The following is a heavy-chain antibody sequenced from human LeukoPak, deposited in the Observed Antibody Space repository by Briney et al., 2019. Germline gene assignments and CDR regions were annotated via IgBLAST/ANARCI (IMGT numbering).Heavy chain of an antibody. V-gene: IGHV1-69*04. Sequence: WASVKVSCKASGGTFSSYTISWVRQAPGQGLEWMGRIIPILGIANYAQKFQGRVTITADKSTSTAYMELSSLRSEDTAVYYCARDRGDIVVVPAASGAFDIWGQGTVVTVSS. CDR2: IIPILGIA. J-gene: IGHJ3*02. CDR1: GGTFSSYT. CDR3: ARDRGDIVVVPAASGAFDI. D-gene: IGHD2-2*01.